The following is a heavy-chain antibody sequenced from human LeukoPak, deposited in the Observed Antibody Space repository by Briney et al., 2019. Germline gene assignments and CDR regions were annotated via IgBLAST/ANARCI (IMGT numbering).Heavy chain of an antibody. D-gene: IGHD6-19*01. CDR2: IKQDGSEK. J-gene: IGHJ3*02. CDR3: ATYSSGWYNAFDI. CDR1: GFTFSSFW. V-gene: IGHV3-7*01. Sequence: GGSLRLSCAASGFTFSSFWLSWVRQAPGKGLEWVANIKQDGSEKSYVDSVKGRFTISRDNAKNSLYLQMHSLGAEDTAVYYCATYSSGWYNAFDIRGQGTMVTVSS.